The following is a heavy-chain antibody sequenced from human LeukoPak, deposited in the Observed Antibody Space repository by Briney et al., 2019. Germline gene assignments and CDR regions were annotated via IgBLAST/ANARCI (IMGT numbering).Heavy chain of an antibody. D-gene: IGHD2-2*01. CDR2: ISYDGSNK. CDR1: GFTFSSYA. V-gene: IGHV3-30-3*01. J-gene: IGHJ6*02. Sequence: GRSLRLSCAASGFTFSSYAMHWVRQAPGKGLEWVAVISYDGSNKYYADSVKGRFTISRDNSKNTLYLQMNSLRAEDTAVYYCARESKYCSSTSCYHYYYGMDVWGQGTTVTVSS. CDR3: ARESKYCSSTSCYHYYYGMDV.